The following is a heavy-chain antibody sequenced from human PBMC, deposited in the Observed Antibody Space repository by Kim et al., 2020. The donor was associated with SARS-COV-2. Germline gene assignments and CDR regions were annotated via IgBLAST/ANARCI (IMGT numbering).Heavy chain of an antibody. V-gene: IGHV4-39*01. CDR2: IHYSGST. J-gene: IGHJ6*03. CDR3: ARHLEYYYYYMEV. Sequence: SETLSLTCTVSGGSVSSSTYYWGWFRQPPGKGLEWIATIHYSGSTHYNPSLKSRATISVDTSKNQFSLRLTSVTAADTAVYFCARHLEYYYYYMEVWGKG. CDR1: GGSVSSSTYY.